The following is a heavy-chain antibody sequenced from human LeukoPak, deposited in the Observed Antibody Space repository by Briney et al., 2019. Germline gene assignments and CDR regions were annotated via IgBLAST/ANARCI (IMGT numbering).Heavy chain of an antibody. CDR3: AARSGGRKDY. CDR1: GFTFSSYV. Sequence: GGSLRLSCAASGFTFSSYVMSWVRQAPGKGLEWVSAISGSGCSTYYADSVKGRFTISRDNSKNTLYLQMNSLRAEDTAVYYCAARSGGRKDYWGQGTLVTVSS. V-gene: IGHV3-23*01. J-gene: IGHJ4*02. CDR2: ISGSGCST. D-gene: IGHD2-15*01.